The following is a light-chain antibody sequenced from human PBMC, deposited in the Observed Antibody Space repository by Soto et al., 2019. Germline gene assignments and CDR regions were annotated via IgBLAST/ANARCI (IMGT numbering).Light chain of an antibody. CDR3: HQRSNWLDT. J-gene: IGKJ5*01. CDR2: DAS. V-gene: IGKV3-11*01. CDR1: QSVSGN. Sequence: EIVMTQSPATLSVSPGERASLSCRASQSVSGNLAWYQQKPGQAPRLLIYDASKRATGIPARFSGSGSGTDFTLTISSLEAEDFAVYYCHQRSNWLDTFGQGTRLEIK.